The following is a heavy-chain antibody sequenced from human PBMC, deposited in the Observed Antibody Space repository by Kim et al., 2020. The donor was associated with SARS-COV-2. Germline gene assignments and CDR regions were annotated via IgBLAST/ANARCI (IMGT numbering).Heavy chain of an antibody. J-gene: IGHJ6*03. Sequence: ASVKVSCKTSDYSFIKYGISWVRQAPGQGLQWLAWISPSSAGANYAPKYEDRLTVTTDPSTSTVYMDLRSLKSDDTAVYYCARDREGGSWTIEFYEKYYM. V-gene: IGHV1-18*01. CDR2: ISPSSAGA. CDR1: DYSFIKYG. D-gene: IGHD1-26*01. CDR3: ARDREGGSWTIEFYEKYYM.